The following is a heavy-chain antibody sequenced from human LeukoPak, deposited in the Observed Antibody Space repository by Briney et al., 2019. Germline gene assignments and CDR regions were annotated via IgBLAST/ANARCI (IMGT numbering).Heavy chain of an antibody. Sequence: GASVKVSCKASGYTFTGYYMHWVRQATGQGLEWMGWMNPNSGNTGYAQKFQGRVTITRNTSISTAYMELSSLRSEDTAVYYCARERSGNYGALFDYWGQGTLVTVSS. CDR2: MNPNSGNT. D-gene: IGHD4-11*01. CDR1: GYTFTGYY. V-gene: IGHV1-8*03. J-gene: IGHJ4*02. CDR3: ARERSGNYGALFDY.